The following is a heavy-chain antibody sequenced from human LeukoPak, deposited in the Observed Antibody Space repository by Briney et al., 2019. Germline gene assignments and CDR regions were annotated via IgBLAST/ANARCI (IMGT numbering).Heavy chain of an antibody. Sequence: GGSLRLSCAASGFTFSDYYMSWIRQAPGKGLEWVSYISSSGSTIYYADSVKGRFTISRDNAKNSLYLQMNSLRAEDTAVYYCARLLSAYGSGMRAFDIWGQGTVVTVSS. D-gene: IGHD3-10*01. CDR3: ARLLSAYGSGMRAFDI. CDR2: ISSSGSTI. J-gene: IGHJ3*02. CDR1: GFTFSDYY. V-gene: IGHV3-11*04.